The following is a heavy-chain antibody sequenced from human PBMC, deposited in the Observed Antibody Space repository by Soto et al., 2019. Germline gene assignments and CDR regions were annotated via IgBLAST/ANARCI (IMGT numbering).Heavy chain of an antibody. CDR1: RFIFSNYA. CDR3: AKDRGGARRDYHYGMDV. V-gene: IGHV3-30*18. Sequence: QVQVVESGGGVVQPGRSLRLSCAASRFIFSNYAMHWVRQAPGKGLEWLAVISYDGSSKYYADSVKGRFTISRDDSKDTLYLPMDSLRAEDTSVYYCAKDRGGARRDYHYGMDVWGQGTTVTVSS. J-gene: IGHJ6*02. D-gene: IGHD2-21*01. CDR2: ISYDGSSK.